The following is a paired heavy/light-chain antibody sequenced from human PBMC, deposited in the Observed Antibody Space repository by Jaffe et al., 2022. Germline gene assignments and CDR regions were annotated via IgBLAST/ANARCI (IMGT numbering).Light chain of an antibody. V-gene: IGLV2-8*01. CDR1: SSDVGGYNY. Sequence: QSALTQPPSASGSPGQSVAISCTGTSSDVGGYNYVSWYQQHPGKAPKLIIYEVTKRPSGVPDRFSGSKSGNTASLTVSGLQSEDEADYYCSSYVGSTDFYVFGTGTKVTVL. CDR3: SSYVGSTDFYV. J-gene: IGLJ1*01. CDR2: EVT.
Heavy chain of an antibody. J-gene: IGHJ3*02. CDR2: IRGDGITI. CDR3: ARVGVGVSAVDI. V-gene: IGHV3-74*01. D-gene: IGHD2-21*01. Sequence: EVQLVESGGGLVQPGGSLRLSCAGSGFTFSTYWMYWVRQAPGQGLVWVSRIRGDGITISYADSVKGRFTISRDNARNTLYLQMNNLRAEDTALYYCARVGVGVSAVDIWGQGTMVTVSS. CDR1: GFTFSTYW.